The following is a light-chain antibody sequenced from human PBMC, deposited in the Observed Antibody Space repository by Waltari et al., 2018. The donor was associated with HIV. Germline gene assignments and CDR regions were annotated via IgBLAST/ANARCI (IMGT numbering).Light chain of an antibody. CDR2: GAS. CDR3: QQYDNWPPLS. V-gene: IGKV3-15*01. J-gene: IGKJ4*01. CDR1: QSISIN. Sequence: EIVMTQSPATLAVSPGERATLSCRASQSISINLAWYQQKPGQAPRLLLYGASNRATGIPARFSGSGSGRDFTLTISSLQSEDFAVYYCQQYDNWPPLSFGGGTKVEIK.